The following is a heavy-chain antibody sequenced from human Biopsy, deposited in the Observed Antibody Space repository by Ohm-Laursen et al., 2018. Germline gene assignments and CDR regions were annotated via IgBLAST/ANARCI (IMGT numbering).Heavy chain of an antibody. D-gene: IGHD3-10*01. J-gene: IGHJ5*02. CDR1: GDSISSGVYY. Sequence: TLSLTWTVSGDSISSGVYYWNWFRQHPEKGLEWIGYISSGGYRKYTPSLQSLITISMDTSRNQFSLRLNSATSADTAVYYCARAPYVSGSFGWFDPWGQGIVVTVSS. CDR2: ISSGGYR. V-gene: IGHV4-31*01. CDR3: ARAPYVSGSFGWFDP.